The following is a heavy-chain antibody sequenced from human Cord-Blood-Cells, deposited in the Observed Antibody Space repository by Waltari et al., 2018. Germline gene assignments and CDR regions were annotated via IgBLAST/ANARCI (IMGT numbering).Heavy chain of an antibody. CDR3: ARPDQMGYSSSWFPSEYFQH. D-gene: IGHD6-13*01. Sequence: QVQLVQSGAEVKKPGASVKVSCKASGYTFTSYAMHWVRQAPGQRLEWMGWINAGNGNTKYSQKFQGRVTITRDTSASTAYMELSSLRSEDTAVYYCARPDQMGYSSSWFPSEYFQHWGQGTLVTVSS. CDR2: INAGNGNT. CDR1: GYTFTSYA. J-gene: IGHJ1*01. V-gene: IGHV1-3*01.